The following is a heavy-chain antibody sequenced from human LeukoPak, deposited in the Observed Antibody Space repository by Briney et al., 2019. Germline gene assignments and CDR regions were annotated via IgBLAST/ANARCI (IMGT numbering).Heavy chain of an antibody. CDR1: GYKFVDYY. D-gene: IGHD1-1*01. CDR3: ARAFNRDSTGPIGF. V-gene: IGHV1-2*02. CDR2: INPYSGGT. Sequence: ASVKVSCKSSGYKFVDYYIHWVRQAPGQGLEWMGWINPYSGGTNYARKFQGRVTMTRDTSISTAYMELNRLRPDDAAVYFCARAFNRDSTGPIGFWGQGTLVTVSS. J-gene: IGHJ4*02.